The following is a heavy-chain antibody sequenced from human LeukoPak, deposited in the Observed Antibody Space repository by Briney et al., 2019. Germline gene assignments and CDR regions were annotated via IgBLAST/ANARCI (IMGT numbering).Heavy chain of an antibody. Sequence: PSETLSLTCTVSGGSISSYYLSWIRQPPGKGLEWIGYIYYSGSTNYNPSLKSRVTISVDTSKNQFSLKLSSVTAADTAVYYCARTVYYYDSSGYTYYFDYWGQGTLVTVSS. J-gene: IGHJ4*02. V-gene: IGHV4-59*01. CDR1: GGSISSYY. CDR3: ARTVYYYDSSGYTYYFDY. D-gene: IGHD3-22*01. CDR2: IYYSGST.